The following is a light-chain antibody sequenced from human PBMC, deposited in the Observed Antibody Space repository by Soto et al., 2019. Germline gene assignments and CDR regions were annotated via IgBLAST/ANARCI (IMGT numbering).Light chain of an antibody. CDR3: SSYTRSMINV. CDR2: DVG. V-gene: IGLV2-14*03. Sequence: QSSLTPPASVSGSPAQTITISCTGTSSYVGGYNSVTCYQHHAGKAPKLLLYDVGDRASGVSYRFSGSKSGNTAALTISGLQAADEADYFCSSYTRSMINVFGSGTKVTVL. J-gene: IGLJ1*01. CDR1: SSYVGGYNS.